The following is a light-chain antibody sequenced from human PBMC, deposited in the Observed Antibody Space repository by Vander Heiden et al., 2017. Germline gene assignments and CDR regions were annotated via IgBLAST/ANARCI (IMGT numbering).Light chain of an antibody. V-gene: IGKV2-28*01. CDR3: MQALQTPCT. CDR2: LVS. Sequence: DLVMTQSPLSLPVTPGEPASISCRSSQSLLHSNGYNYLDWYLQKPGQSPQLLIYLVSYRASGVPDRFSGSGSGTDFTLKISRVEAEDVGVYYCMQALQTPCTFGPGTKVEIK. J-gene: IGKJ3*01. CDR1: QSLLHSNGYNY.